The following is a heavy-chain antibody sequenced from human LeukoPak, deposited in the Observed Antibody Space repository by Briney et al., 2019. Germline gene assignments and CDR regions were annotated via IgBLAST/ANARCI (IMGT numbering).Heavy chain of an antibody. CDR3: ARDIYYYDSSGYYFPGGSDY. J-gene: IGHJ4*02. CDR2: INWNGGST. D-gene: IGHD3-22*01. Sequence: GGSLRLSCAASGFTFDDYGMSWVRQAPGKGLEWVSGINWNGGSTGYADSVKGRFTISRDNAKNSLYLQMNSLRAEDTAVYYCARDIYYYDSSGYYFPGGSDYWGQGTLVTVSS. V-gene: IGHV3-20*04. CDR1: GFTFDDYG.